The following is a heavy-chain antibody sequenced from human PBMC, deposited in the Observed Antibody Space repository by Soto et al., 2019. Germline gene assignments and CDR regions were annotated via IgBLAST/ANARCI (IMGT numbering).Heavy chain of an antibody. Sequence: ASVKVSCKVSGYTLTELSMHWVRQAPGKGLEWMGGFDPEDGETIYAQKFQGRVTMTEDTSTDTAYMELSSLRSEDTAVYYCATPEGRIAVAGTAFDYWGQGTLVTVSS. CDR1: GYTLTELS. V-gene: IGHV1-24*01. CDR2: FDPEDGET. CDR3: ATPEGRIAVAGTAFDY. D-gene: IGHD6-19*01. J-gene: IGHJ4*02.